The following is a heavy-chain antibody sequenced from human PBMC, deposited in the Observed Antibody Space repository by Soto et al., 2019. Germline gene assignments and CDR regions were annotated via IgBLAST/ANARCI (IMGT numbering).Heavy chain of an antibody. CDR2: TYYRSRWYY. CDR3: ARGEQYSGRIFDY. V-gene: IGHV6-1*01. Sequence: PSQTLSLTCAITGDSVSSNSAGWSWVRQSPSRGLEWLGRTYYRSRWYYEYAVSVRGRITINPDTSKNQYSLQLNSVTPEDTAVYFCARGEQYSGRIFDYWGQGTLVTVSS. D-gene: IGHD1-26*01. CDR1: GDSVSSNSAG. J-gene: IGHJ4*01.